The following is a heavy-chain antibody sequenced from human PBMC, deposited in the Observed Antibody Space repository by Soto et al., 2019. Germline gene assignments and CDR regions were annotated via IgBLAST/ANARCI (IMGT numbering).Heavy chain of an antibody. CDR3: ARSGYSSSWYSPKSYYYYYGMDV. V-gene: IGHV4-31*03. D-gene: IGHD6-13*01. CDR1: GGSISSGGYY. J-gene: IGHJ6*02. Sequence: PSETLSLTCTVSGGSISSGGYYWSWIRQHPGRGLEWIGYIYYSGSTYYNPSLKSRVIISVDTSKNQFSLELSSVTAADTAVYYCARSGYSSSWYSPKSYYYYYGMDVWGQGTTVTVSS. CDR2: IYYSGST.